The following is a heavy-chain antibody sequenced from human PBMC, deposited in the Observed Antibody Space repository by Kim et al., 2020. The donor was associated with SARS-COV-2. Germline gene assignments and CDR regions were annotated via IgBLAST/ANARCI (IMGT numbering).Heavy chain of an antibody. J-gene: IGHJ6*02. CDR2: IYSGGSRT. Sequence: GGSLRLSCVASGFTFNSYAMTWVRQAPGKGLEWVSVIYSGGSRTYYADSVKGRFTISRDNSKNTLYLQMNTLRAEDTAVYYCAKDLVKFPDSSTNYYAMDVWGQGTTVTVSS. CDR3: AKDLVKFPDSSTNYYAMDV. D-gene: IGHD2-2*01. V-gene: IGHV3-23*03. CDR1: GFTFNSYA.